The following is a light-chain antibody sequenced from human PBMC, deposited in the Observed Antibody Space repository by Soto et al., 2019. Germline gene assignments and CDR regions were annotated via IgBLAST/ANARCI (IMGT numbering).Light chain of an antibody. J-gene: IGLJ1*01. CDR2: EVT. V-gene: IGLV2-14*01. CDR1: RSDVGGYNH. Sequence: QSALTQPASVSGSPGQSITISCTGSRSDVGGYNHVSWYQQYPGEAPKRIIYEVTNRPSGVSYRFSGSKSANTASLTISGLQAEDEADYYCSSYTSSSTYVFGPGTKVTVL. CDR3: SSYTSSSTYV.